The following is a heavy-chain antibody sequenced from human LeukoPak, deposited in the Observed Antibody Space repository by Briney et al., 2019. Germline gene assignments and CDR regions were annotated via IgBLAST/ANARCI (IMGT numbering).Heavy chain of an antibody. V-gene: IGHV3-21*01. Sequence: GGSLRLSCAASGFTFDDYTMHWVRQAPGKGLEWVSSISSSSSYIYYADSVKGRFTISRDNAKNSLYLQMNSLRAEDTAVYYCARVFFNQYGMDVWGQGTTVTVSS. D-gene: IGHD1-14*01. CDR2: ISSSSSYI. J-gene: IGHJ6*02. CDR3: ARVFFNQYGMDV. CDR1: GFTFDDYT.